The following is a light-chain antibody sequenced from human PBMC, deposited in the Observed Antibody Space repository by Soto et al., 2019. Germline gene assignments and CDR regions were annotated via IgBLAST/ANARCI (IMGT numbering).Light chain of an antibody. CDR2: AAS. CDR3: QESYSKSRT. CDR1: QTINTY. V-gene: IGKV1-39*01. Sequence: DIQMTQSPSSLAASVGDRVTITCRASQTINTYLNWYQQEPGKAPKLLIYAASSLRSGVPSRFSGSGSGTDFTLAINSLQPEDFETYYCQESYSKSRTFGQGTKVDIK. J-gene: IGKJ1*01.